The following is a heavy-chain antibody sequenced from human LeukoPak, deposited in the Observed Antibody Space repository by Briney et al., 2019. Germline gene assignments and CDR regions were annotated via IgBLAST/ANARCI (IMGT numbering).Heavy chain of an antibody. D-gene: IGHD3-3*01. CDR2: ISGSGGST. Sequence: GGSLRLSCAASGFTFSSYAMSWVRQAPGKGLEWVSAISGSGGSTYYADSVKGRFTISRDNSKNTLYLQMNSLRAEDTAVYYCAKGRIRFLEWLFSYYFDYWGQGTLVTVSS. CDR1: GFTFSSYA. J-gene: IGHJ4*02. CDR3: AKGRIRFLEWLFSYYFDY. V-gene: IGHV3-23*01.